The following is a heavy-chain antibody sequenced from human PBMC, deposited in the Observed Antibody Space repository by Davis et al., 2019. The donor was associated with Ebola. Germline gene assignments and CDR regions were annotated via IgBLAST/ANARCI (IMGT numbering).Heavy chain of an antibody. D-gene: IGHD3-22*01. J-gene: IGHJ6*02. CDR1: GFTFGDYA. Sequence: PGGSLRLSCTASGFTFGDYAMSWVRQAPGKGLEWVGFIRSKAYGGTTEYAASVKGRFTISRDDSKSIAYLQMNSLKTEDTAVYYCTRQDDSSGYLILYYYGMDVWGQGTTVTVSS. V-gene: IGHV3-49*04. CDR3: TRQDDSSGYLILYYYGMDV. CDR2: IRSKAYGGTT.